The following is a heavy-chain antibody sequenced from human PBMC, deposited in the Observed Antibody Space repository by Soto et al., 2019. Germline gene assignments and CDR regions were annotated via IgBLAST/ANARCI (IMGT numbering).Heavy chain of an antibody. CDR1: GFTFSSYS. J-gene: IGHJ3*02. CDR2: ISSSISTI. V-gene: IGHV3-48*02. CDR3: ARGSYGYRDAFDI. D-gene: IGHD5-18*01. Sequence: GGSLRLSCAASGFTFSSYSMNWVRQAPGKGLEWVSYISSSISTIYYADSVKGRFTISRDNAKNSLFLQMNSLRDEDTAVYYCARGSYGYRDAFDIWGQGTMVTVSS.